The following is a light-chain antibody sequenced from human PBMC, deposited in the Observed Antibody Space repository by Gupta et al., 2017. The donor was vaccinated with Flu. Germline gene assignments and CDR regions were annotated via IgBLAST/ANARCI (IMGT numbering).Light chain of an antibody. V-gene: IGKV2-28*01. CDR2: LGS. CDR3: TQKLQTPLT. J-gene: IGKJ5*01. Sequence: VTPGEPASSCCSSSQRPMHTNGYNYLDWFLQKPGQSLQLLIYLGSSRASGVPDRFSGSGSGTDFTLKISRGEAEAVGVYYRTQKLQTPLTFGQGTRLEIK. CDR1: QRPMHTNGYNY.